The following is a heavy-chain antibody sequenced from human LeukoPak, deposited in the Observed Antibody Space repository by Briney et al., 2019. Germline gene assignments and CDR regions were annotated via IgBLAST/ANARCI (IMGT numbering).Heavy chain of an antibody. V-gene: IGHV4-39*01. CDR1: GGSISSSSYS. Sequence: SETLSLTRTVSGGSISSSSYSWGWIRQPPGKGLEWIGSIYYGGNSYYNPSLKSRVTISVDTSKNQFSLKLSSVTAADTAVYYCACSPTVVTRGGIYWGQGTLVTVSS. D-gene: IGHD4-23*01. CDR3: ACSPTVVTRGGIY. CDR2: IYYGGNS. J-gene: IGHJ4*02.